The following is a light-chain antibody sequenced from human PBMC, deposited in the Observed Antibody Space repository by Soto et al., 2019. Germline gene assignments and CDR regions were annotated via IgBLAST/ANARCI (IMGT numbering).Light chain of an antibody. Sequence: QSVLTQPASVSGSPGQSITISCTGSSSDVGSYNLVSWYQQHPGKGPKLIIYEGSKRPSGVSNRFSGSKSGNTASLTISGLQAEDEADYYCCSYAGSSTWVFGGGTKLTV. CDR1: SSDVGSYNL. J-gene: IGLJ2*01. CDR2: EGS. V-gene: IGLV2-23*01. CDR3: CSYAGSSTWV.